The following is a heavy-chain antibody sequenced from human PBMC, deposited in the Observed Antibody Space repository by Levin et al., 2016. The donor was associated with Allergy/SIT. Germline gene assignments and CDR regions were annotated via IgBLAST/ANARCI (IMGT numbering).Heavy chain of an antibody. Sequence: GESLKISCAASGYSFSNYGMHWVRRAPGKGLEWVAFISNDETYKYYAVSVKGRFTISRDNSKNTLFLQMNSLRTEDTGVYYCARESIEVTGTEYFFDYWGQGTLVTVVL. J-gene: IGHJ4*02. CDR2: ISNDETYK. D-gene: IGHD6-19*01. V-gene: IGHV3-30*03. CDR1: GYSFSNYG. CDR3: ARESIEVTGTEYFFDY.